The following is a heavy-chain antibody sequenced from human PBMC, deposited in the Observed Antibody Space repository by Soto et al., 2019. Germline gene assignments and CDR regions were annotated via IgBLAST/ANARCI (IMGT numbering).Heavy chain of an antibody. V-gene: IGHV4-31*03. CDR1: GGSISSTDHF. CDR3: ARVGRIRVVGANPGFDF. Sequence: SETLSLTGSVSGGSISSTDHFWSWIRHHPGKGLEWIGHIYYIGSTYYNPSLKSRLYISVDTSKNQFSLKLSSVTAADSAVYYCARVGRIRVVGANPGFDFWGQGKLVTVSS. D-gene: IGHD2-15*01. CDR2: IYYIGST. J-gene: IGHJ3*01.